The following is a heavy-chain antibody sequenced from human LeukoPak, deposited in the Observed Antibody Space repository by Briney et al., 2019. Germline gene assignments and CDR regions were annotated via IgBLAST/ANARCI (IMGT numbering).Heavy chain of an antibody. CDR3: ASYGDLDYFDY. CDR1: GGSISSGGYY. CDR2: IYYSGST. J-gene: IGHJ4*02. D-gene: IGHD4-17*01. Sequence: SETLSLTCTVSGGSISSGGYYWSWIRQHLGKGLEWIGYIYYSGSTYYNPSLKSRVTISVDTSKNQFSLKLSSVTAADTAVYYCASYGDLDYFDYWGQGILVTVSS. V-gene: IGHV4-31*03.